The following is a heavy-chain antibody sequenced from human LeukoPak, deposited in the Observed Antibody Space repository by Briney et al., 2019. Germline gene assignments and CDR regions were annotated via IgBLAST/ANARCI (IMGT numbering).Heavy chain of an antibody. Sequence: GTSPQICSVGGGPIIGSVWYACWLRLPRERRLGMGIIYVGDSDTRYSPFFQGQVTISVDKSIRTAFLQWSSLKTSDTAVYYCATKGERRPFDSWGQGTLVTVSS. V-gene: IGHV5-51*01. D-gene: IGHD1-1*01. J-gene: IGHJ4*02. CDR2: IYVGDSDT. CDR1: GPIIGSVW. CDR3: ATKGERRPFDS.